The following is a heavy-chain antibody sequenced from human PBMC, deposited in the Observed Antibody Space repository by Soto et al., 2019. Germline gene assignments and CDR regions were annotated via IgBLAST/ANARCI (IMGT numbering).Heavy chain of an antibody. CDR2: IYPSDSDT. CDR3: ARLVGSGWQN. Sequence: PGESLKISCEGFNYRFSTYWIGWVRQMPGRGLEWMGIIYPSDSDTRYSPPFQGQVTISVDKSFRTAYLQWSSLKASDTAMYYCARLVGSGWQNWGQGTLVTVSS. D-gene: IGHD6-19*01. J-gene: IGHJ4*02. V-gene: IGHV5-51*01. CDR1: NYRFSTYW.